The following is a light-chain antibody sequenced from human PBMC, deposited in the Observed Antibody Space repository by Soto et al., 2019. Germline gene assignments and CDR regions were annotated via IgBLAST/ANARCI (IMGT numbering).Light chain of an antibody. CDR3: TSYTTRRTYV. Sequence: QSVLTQPASVSGSPGQSITISCTGTSSDIGTFDFVSWYQHHPGKAPKLLIYDVSDRPSGVSDRFSGSKSGNTASLTISGLQTEDEASYYCTSYTTRRTYVFGTGTKVTVL. J-gene: IGLJ1*01. V-gene: IGLV2-14*03. CDR1: SSDIGTFDF. CDR2: DVS.